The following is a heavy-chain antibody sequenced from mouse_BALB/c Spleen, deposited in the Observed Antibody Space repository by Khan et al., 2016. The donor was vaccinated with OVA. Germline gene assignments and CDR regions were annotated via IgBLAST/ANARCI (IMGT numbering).Heavy chain of an antibody. CDR3: AREGYYGNYRAWFAY. D-gene: IGHD2-1*01. V-gene: IGHV1S56*01. CDR2: IYPGNLNT. CDR1: GFIFTSYY. Sequence: VKLLESGPELVKPGASVRISCKASGFIFTSYYINWVKQRPGQGLEWIGWIYPGNLNTKYNEKFKDKATLTADKSSNTAYMQLSSLTSEDSAVYFCAREGYYGNYRAWFAYWGQGTLVAVSA. J-gene: IGHJ3*01.